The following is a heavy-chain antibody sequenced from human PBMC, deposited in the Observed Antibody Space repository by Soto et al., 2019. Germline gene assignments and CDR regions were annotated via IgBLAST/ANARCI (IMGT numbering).Heavy chain of an antibody. CDR1: GGSISSSNW. CDR2: IYHSGST. V-gene: IGHV4-4*02. Sequence: SETLSLTCAVSGGSISSSNWWSWVRQPPGKGLEWIGEIYHSGSTNYNPSLKSRVTISVDKSKNQFSLKLSSVTAADTTVYYCARFGFGELLNYYYGMDVWGQGPTVT. CDR3: ARFGFGELLNYYYGMDV. D-gene: IGHD3-10*01. J-gene: IGHJ6*02.